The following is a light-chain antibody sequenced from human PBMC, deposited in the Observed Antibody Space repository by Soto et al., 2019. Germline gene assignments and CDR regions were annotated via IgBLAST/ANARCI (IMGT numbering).Light chain of an antibody. CDR1: SSDVGGYNY. Sequence: QSALTQPASVSGSPGQSITISCPGNSSDVGGYNYVSWYQQHPGKAPKLMIYEVSNRPSGVSNRFSGSKSDNTASLTISGLQAEDEADYYCSSYTSFSTYVFGTGTKVTVL. V-gene: IGLV2-14*01. CDR2: EVS. J-gene: IGLJ1*01. CDR3: SSYTSFSTYV.